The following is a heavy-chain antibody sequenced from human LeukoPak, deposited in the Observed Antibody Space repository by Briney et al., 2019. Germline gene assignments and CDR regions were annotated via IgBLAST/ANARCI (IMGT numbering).Heavy chain of an antibody. J-gene: IGHJ4*02. CDR2: ITPGSTYT. D-gene: IGHD6-19*01. Sequence: GGSLRLSCIASGFTSSSQELTWVRQAPGKGLEWVSTITPGSTYTKYADSVAGRFTIFRDDSTNTLYLQMNSLRAEDTAVYFCAKHYVRDLAVANADYWGQGTLVTVSS. CDR3: AKHYVRDLAVANADY. CDR1: GFTSSSQE. V-gene: IGHV3-23*01.